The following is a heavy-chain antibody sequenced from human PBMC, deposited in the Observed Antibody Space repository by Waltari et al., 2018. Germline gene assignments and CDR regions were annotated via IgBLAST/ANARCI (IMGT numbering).Heavy chain of an antibody. Sequence: QVQMWQWGAGLLEPSETLSFTCAVYGGSLSGYSWTWIRQTPGKGLEWIGEINHSGSTNYRSSLKSRVTISLDASNNQFSLKLSSVTAADTAIYYCARDGRGFNYGSGTYNYWGQGTLVTVSS. D-gene: IGHD3-10*01. CDR3: ARDGRGFNYGSGTYNY. V-gene: IGHV4-34*01. CDR2: INHSGST. CDR1: GGSLSGYS. J-gene: IGHJ4*02.